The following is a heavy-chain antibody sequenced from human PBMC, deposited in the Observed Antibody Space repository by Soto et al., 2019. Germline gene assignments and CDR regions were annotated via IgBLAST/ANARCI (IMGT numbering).Heavy chain of an antibody. D-gene: IGHD1-26*01. CDR1: GCSISSSNW. J-gene: IGHJ4*02. CDR2: IYYSGTT. V-gene: IGHV4-28*01. CDR3: ARREIQGPIDY. Sequence: SETLSLTCAVSGCSISSSNWWGWIRQPPGKGLEWIGYIYYSGTTYYNPSLKSRVTMSVDTSKNQFSLKLTSVTAVDTAVYYCARREIQGPIDYWGQGTLVT.